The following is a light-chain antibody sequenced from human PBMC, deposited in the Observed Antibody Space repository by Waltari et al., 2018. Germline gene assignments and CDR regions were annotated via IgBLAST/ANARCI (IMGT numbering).Light chain of an antibody. CDR3: QLWDSGDNRVL. J-gene: IGLJ3*02. V-gene: IGLV3-21*03. Sequence: SYVLTPPPSVSVAPGKTAKLTCGGDNIGNKSVHWYQQKPGQAPVLVVNDDTDRPSGIPERFSGSNSGDTATLTISRVEAADEADYYCQLWDSGDNRVLFAGGTKLTVL. CDR1: NIGNKS. CDR2: DDT.